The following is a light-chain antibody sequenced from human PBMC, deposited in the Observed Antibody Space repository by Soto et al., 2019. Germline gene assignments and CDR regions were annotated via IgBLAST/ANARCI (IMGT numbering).Light chain of an antibody. CDR3: QQYTEWPIT. CDR1: QSVSYN. J-gene: IGKJ5*01. V-gene: IGKV3-15*01. Sequence: EIVMTQSPATLSVSPGKISTLSCRASQSVSYNLAWYQQKPGQAPRLLIYGATTRATGLPDRFSGSGSGTEFTLTITSLQPEDLPVYSCQQYTEWPITFGPGTRLEI. CDR2: GAT.